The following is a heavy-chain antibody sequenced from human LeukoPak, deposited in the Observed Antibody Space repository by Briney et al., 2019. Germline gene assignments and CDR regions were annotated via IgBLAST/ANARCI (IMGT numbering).Heavy chain of an antibody. CDR1: GFTVSSYY. J-gene: IGHJ6*02. Sequence: GGSLRLSCAASGFTVSSYYMSWVRQAPGKGLEWVSVIYNDGSTYYADSVKGRFTISRGNSKNTLYLQMNSLRVEDTAVYYCARDLSNRPAPYYYGMDVWGQGTTVTVSS. V-gene: IGHV3-53*01. CDR3: ARDLSNRPAPYYYGMDV. CDR2: IYNDGST.